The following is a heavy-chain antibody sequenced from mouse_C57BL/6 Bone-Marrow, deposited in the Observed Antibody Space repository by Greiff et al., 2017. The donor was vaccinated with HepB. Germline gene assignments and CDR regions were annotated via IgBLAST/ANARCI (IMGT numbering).Heavy chain of an antibody. CDR2: ISDGGSYT. CDR1: GFTFSSYA. D-gene: IGHD1-1*01. V-gene: IGHV5-4*01. CDR3: ARDEGFITTVVAPYYFDY. Sequence: EVQRVESGGGLVKPGGSLKLSCAASGFTFSSYAMSWVRQTPEKRLEWVATISDGGSYTYYPDNVKGRFTISRDNAKNNLYLQLSHLKSEDTAMYYCARDEGFITTVVAPYYFDYWGQGTTLTVSS. J-gene: IGHJ2*01.